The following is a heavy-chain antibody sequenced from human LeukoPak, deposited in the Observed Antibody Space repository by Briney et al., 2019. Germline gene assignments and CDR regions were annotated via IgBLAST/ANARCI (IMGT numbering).Heavy chain of an antibody. J-gene: IGHJ4*02. CDR2: ISSSSSYI. Sequence: GGSLRLSCAASGFTCSSYSMNWVRQAPGKGLEWVSSISSSSSYIYYADSVKGRFTISRDNAKNSLYLQMNSLRAEDTAVYYCAREEAAAKDYWGQGTLVTVSS. CDR1: GFTCSSYS. D-gene: IGHD6-13*01. V-gene: IGHV3-21*01. CDR3: AREEAAAKDY.